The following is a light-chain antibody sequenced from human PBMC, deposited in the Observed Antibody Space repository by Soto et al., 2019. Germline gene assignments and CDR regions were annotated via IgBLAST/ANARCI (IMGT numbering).Light chain of an antibody. CDR3: QQYYSYPPT. Sequence: AIRMTQSPSSFSASTGDRVTITCRASQGISSYLAWYQQKPGKAPKLLIYAASTLQSGVPSRFNGSGSGTDFTLTISCLQSEDFATYYCQQYYSYPPTFGQGTKVDIK. V-gene: IGKV1-8*01. J-gene: IGKJ1*01. CDR1: QGISSY. CDR2: AAS.